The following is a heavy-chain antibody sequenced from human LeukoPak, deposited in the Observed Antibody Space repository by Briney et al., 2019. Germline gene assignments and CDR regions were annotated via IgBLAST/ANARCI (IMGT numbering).Heavy chain of an antibody. CDR1: GFTFSSYV. Sequence: GGSLRLSCVASGFTFSSYVMSWVRQAPGKGLEWVSGISGSGGSTYYADSVKGRFTISRDNSKNTLYVQMNSLRAEDTAVYYCATLGGAFDIWGQGTMVTVSS. J-gene: IGHJ3*02. V-gene: IGHV3-23*01. CDR3: ATLGGAFDI. CDR2: ISGSGGST.